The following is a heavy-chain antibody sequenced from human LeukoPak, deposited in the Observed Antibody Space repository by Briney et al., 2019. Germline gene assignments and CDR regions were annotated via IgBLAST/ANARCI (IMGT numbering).Heavy chain of an antibody. V-gene: IGHV3-48*03. Sequence: GGSLRLSCAASGFTFSSYEMNWVRQAPGKGLEWVSYISGSGVTMYYADSVKGRFTISRDDAKNSLYLQMNSLRAEDTAVYYCAREDIRLDYFDYWGQGTLVTVSS. CDR2: ISGSGVTM. CDR3: AREDIRLDYFDY. CDR1: GFTFSSYE. D-gene: IGHD6-19*01. J-gene: IGHJ4*02.